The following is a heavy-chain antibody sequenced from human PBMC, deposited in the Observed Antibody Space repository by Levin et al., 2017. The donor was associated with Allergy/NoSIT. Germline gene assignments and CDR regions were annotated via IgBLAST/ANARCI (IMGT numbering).Heavy chain of an antibody. J-gene: IGHJ4*02. CDR1: GGSFSGYY. Sequence: SETLSLTCAVYGGSFSGYYWSWIRQPPGKGLEWIGEINHSGSTNYNPSLKSRVTISVDTSKNQFSLKLSSVTAADTAVYYCARGGRMRMGELSLLVYWGQGTLVTVSS. CDR3: ARGGRMRMGELSLLVY. D-gene: IGHD3-16*02. V-gene: IGHV4-34*01. CDR2: INHSGST.